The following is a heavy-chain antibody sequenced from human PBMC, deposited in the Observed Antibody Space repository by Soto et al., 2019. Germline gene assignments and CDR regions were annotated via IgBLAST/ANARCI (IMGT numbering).Heavy chain of an antibody. CDR2: IYYSGST. CDR1: GGSIISGGYY. D-gene: IGHD3-22*01. V-gene: IGHV4-31*03. Sequence: QVQLQESGPGLVKPSQTLSLTCTVSGGSIISGGYYWSWVRQPPGKGLAGFGYIYYSGSTYYNPSLKRRVTIAVHTTKNQFSLKLSSVTAADTAVYYCARRNDDGSGYQIEYWGQGTLVTVSS. J-gene: IGHJ4*02. CDR3: ARRNDDGSGYQIEY.